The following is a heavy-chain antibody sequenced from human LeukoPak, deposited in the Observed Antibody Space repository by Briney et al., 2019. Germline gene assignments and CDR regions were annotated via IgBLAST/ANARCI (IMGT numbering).Heavy chain of an antibody. Sequence: SVKVSCKASGGTFSSYAISWVRQAPGQGLEWMGGIIPIFGTANYAQKFQGRGTITADKSTSTAYMELSSLRSEDTAVYYCASGRFYSEEVCSSGSCYSGFDYWGQGTLVTVSS. D-gene: IGHD2-15*01. V-gene: IGHV1-69*06. CDR3: ASGRFYSEEVCSSGSCYSGFDY. J-gene: IGHJ4*02. CDR1: GGTFSSYA. CDR2: IIPIFGTA.